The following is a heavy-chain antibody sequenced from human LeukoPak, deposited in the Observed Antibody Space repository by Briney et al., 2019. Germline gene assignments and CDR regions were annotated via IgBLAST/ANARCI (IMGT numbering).Heavy chain of an antibody. V-gene: IGHV1-69*05. Sequence: SVKVSCKASGGTFSSYAISWVRQAPGQGLEWMGGIIPIFGTANYAQKFQGRVTITTDESTSTAYMELSSLRSEDTAVYYCARDREATYDSSGYYDYWGQGTLSPSPQ. CDR1: GGTFSSYA. CDR2: IIPIFGTA. J-gene: IGHJ4*02. D-gene: IGHD3-22*01. CDR3: ARDREATYDSSGYYDY.